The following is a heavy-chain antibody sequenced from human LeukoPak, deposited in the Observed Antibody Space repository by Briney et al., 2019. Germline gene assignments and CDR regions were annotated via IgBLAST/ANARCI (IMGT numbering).Heavy chain of an antibody. CDR3: ARGKYSGTFSPFQY. Sequence: GASVKVSCKASGGSFSSYAISWVRQAPGHGLKWMGGIIPIFATANYTQEFQGRVTITADEVTNTAYMELTRLRSEDTAVYYCARGKYSGTFSPFQYWGQGTLVTVSS. CDR1: GGSFSSYA. V-gene: IGHV1-69*13. D-gene: IGHD1-26*01. CDR2: IIPIFATA. J-gene: IGHJ4*02.